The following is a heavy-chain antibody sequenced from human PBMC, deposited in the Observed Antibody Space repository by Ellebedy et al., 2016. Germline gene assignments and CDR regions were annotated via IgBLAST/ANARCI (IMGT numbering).Heavy chain of an antibody. CDR2: INHSGST. Sequence: GSLRLXCAVYGGSFSGYYWSWIRQPPGKGLEWIGEINHSGSTNYNPSLKSRVTISVDTSKNQFSLKLSSVTAADTAVYYCARGGDYWGQGTLVTVSS. J-gene: IGHJ4*02. V-gene: IGHV4-34*01. CDR1: GGSFSGYY. CDR3: ARGGDY.